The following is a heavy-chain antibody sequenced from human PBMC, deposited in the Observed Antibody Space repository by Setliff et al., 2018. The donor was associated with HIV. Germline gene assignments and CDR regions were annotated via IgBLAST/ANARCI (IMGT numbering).Heavy chain of an antibody. V-gene: IGHV1-2*02. CDR2: INPKSGGT. D-gene: IGHD4-17*01. CDR1: GYTFTGYY. J-gene: IGHJ4*02. CDR3: ARGASSYDYGDYRVLVY. Sequence: ASVKVSCKTSGYTFTGYYMHWVRQAPGQGLEWMGWINPKSGGTKYAQKFQARVTRTRDTSISTAYMELSRLRSDDTAVYYCARGASSYDYGDYRVLVYWGQGSLVTVSS.